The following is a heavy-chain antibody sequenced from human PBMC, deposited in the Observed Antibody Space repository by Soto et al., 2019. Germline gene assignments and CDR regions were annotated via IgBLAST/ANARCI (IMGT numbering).Heavy chain of an antibody. CDR3: ARATRYFGSFDS. V-gene: IGHV3-53*01. D-gene: IGHD3-3*01. CDR2: IYSGGST. J-gene: IGHJ4*02. CDR1: GFSVSNNY. Sequence: PGGSLRLSCAASGFSVSNNYMTWARQAPGKGLEWVSIIYSGGSTYYSESVKGRTTISRDTSKNIVFLQVNSLRAEDTAVYFCARATRYFGSFDSWGQGTLVTVSS.